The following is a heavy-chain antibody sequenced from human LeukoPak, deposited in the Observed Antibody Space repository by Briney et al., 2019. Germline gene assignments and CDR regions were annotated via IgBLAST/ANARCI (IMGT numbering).Heavy chain of an antibody. V-gene: IGHV1-69*04. Sequence: SVKVSCKASGGTFSSYAISWVRQAPGQGLEWMGRIIPILGIANYAQKFQGRVTITADKSTSTAYMELSSLRSEDTAVHYCARDLAERYFDWLFPNFDYWGQGTLVTVSS. D-gene: IGHD3-9*01. CDR2: IIPILGIA. CDR3: ARDLAERYFDWLFPNFDY. CDR1: GGTFSSYA. J-gene: IGHJ4*02.